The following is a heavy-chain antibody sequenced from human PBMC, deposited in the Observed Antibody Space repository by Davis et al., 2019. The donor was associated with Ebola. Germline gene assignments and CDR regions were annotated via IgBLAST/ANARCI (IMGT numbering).Heavy chain of an antibody. J-gene: IGHJ4*02. D-gene: IGHD5-12*01. CDR2: IRSKANSYAT. V-gene: IGHV3-73*01. Sequence: GESLKISCASSGFTFSGSSMHWVRQPSGQVLEWVGHIRSKANSYATAYGASVKGRFTISSDDSTNTAYLQMNSLKTEDTAVYYCTTQGNIVATGHDYWGQGTLVTVSS. CDR1: GFTFSGSS. CDR3: TTQGNIVATGHDY.